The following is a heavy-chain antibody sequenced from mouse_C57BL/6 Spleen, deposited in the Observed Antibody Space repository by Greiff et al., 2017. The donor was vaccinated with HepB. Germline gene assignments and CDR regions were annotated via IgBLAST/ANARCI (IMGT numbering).Heavy chain of an antibody. CDR2: IDPENGDT. D-gene: IGHD1-1*01. CDR1: GFNIKDDY. Sequence: VQLKESGAELVRPGASVKLSCTASGFNIKDDYMHWVKQRPEQGLEWIGWIDPENGDTEYASKFQGKATITADTSSNTAYLQLSSLTSEDTAVYYCTTGPIEDYGGSYGRLYYFDYWGKGTTLTVSS. J-gene: IGHJ2*01. V-gene: IGHV14-4*01. CDR3: TTGPIEDYGGSYGRLYYFDY.